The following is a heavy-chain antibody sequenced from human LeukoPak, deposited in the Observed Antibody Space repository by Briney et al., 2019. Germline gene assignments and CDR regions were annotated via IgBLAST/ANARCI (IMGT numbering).Heavy chain of an antibody. Sequence: GASVKVSCTASGYTFTSYGISWVRQAPGQGLEWMGRIIPILGIANYAQKFQGRVTITADKSTSTAYMELSSLRSEDTAVYYCARDSGPRGYPYGMDVWGQGTTVTVSS. CDR3: ARDSGPRGYPYGMDV. CDR2: IIPILGIA. V-gene: IGHV1-69*04. CDR1: GYTFTSYG. D-gene: IGHD3-10*01. J-gene: IGHJ6*02.